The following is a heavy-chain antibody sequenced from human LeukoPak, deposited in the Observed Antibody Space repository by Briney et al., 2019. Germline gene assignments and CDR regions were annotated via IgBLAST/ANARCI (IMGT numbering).Heavy chain of an antibody. CDR3: AKDGALWFMNYYYGMDV. V-gene: IGHV3-30*18. Sequence: GGSLRLTCAASGFTFSSYGMHWVRQAPGKGLEWVAVISYDGSNKYYADSVKGRFTISRDNSKNTLYLQMNSLRAEDTAVYYCAKDGALWFMNYYYGMDVWGQGTTVTVSS. CDR1: GFTFSSYG. J-gene: IGHJ6*02. CDR2: ISYDGSNK. D-gene: IGHD3-10*01.